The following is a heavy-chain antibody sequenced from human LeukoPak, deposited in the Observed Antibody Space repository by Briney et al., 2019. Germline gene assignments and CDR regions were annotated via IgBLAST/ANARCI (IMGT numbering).Heavy chain of an antibody. J-gene: IGHJ6*03. D-gene: IGHD6-19*01. Sequence: ASVKVSCKASGDTFTSYYMHWVRQAPGQGLEWMGIINPSGGSTNYAQKFQGRVTMTRDMSTSTVYMELSRLRSDDTAVYYCAREVNEQWLVRSYYYYMDVWGKGTTVTISS. CDR2: INPSGGST. CDR3: AREVNEQWLVRSYYYYMDV. CDR1: GDTFTSYY. V-gene: IGHV1-46*01.